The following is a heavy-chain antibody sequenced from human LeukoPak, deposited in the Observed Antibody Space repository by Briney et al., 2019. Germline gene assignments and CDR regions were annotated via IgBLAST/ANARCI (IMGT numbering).Heavy chain of an antibody. CDR2: ISAYNGNT. J-gene: IGHJ6*03. Sequence: ASVKVSGKASGYTFTSYGISWVRQAPGQGLEWMGWISAYNGNTNYAQKLQGRVTMTTDTSTSTAYMELRTLRSDDTAVYYCARETPLSGYSYGYGGYYYYYMDVWGKGTTVTVSS. CDR1: GYTFTSYG. V-gene: IGHV1-18*01. D-gene: IGHD5-18*01. CDR3: ARETPLSGYSYGYGGYYYYYMDV.